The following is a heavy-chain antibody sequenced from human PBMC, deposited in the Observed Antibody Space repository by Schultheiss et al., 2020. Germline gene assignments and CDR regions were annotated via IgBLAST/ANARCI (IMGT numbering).Heavy chain of an antibody. V-gene: IGHV3-53*01. CDR2: IYSGGST. Sequence: WGSLRLSCAASGFTVSSNYMSWVRQAPGKGLEWVSVIYSGGSTYYADSVKGRFTISRDNSKNTLYLQMNSLRAEDTAVYYCARDGPSYYYYGMDVWGQGTTVTVSS. CDR3: ARDGPSYYYYGMDV. CDR1: GFTVSSNY. J-gene: IGHJ6*02.